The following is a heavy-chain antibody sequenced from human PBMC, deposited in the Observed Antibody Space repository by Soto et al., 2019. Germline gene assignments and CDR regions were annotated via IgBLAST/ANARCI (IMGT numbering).Heavy chain of an antibody. Sequence: QVQLVESGGGVVQPGRSLRLSGAASGFTFSSYGMHWVRQAPGKGLEWVAGISYDGSNKYYADSVKGRFTISRDNSKTTLYQQMSSLRAEDTAVYYCVKDGSSGWPYYYGLDVWGQGTTVTVSS. CDR1: GFTFSSYG. V-gene: IGHV3-30*18. J-gene: IGHJ6*02. D-gene: IGHD6-19*01. CDR2: ISYDGSNK. CDR3: VKDGSSGWPYYYGLDV.